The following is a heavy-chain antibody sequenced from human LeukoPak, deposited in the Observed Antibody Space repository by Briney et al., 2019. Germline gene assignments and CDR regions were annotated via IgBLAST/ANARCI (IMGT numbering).Heavy chain of an antibody. Sequence: SETLSLTCTVTGGSISSSSYYWGWIRQPPGKGLEWIGSIYYSGSTYYNPSLKSRVTISVDTSKNQFSLKLSSVTAADTAVYYCASLLAYCGGDCYHWGQGTLVTVSS. J-gene: IGHJ5*02. CDR2: IYYSGST. D-gene: IGHD2-21*02. CDR3: ASLLAYCGGDCYH. V-gene: IGHV4-39*01. CDR1: GGSISSSSYY.